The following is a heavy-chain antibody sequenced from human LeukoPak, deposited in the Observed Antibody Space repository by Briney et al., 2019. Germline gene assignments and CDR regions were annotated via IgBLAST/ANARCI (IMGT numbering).Heavy chain of an antibody. Sequence: PGGSLRLSCAASGFTVSSNYMSWVRHAPGKGLEGVSVIYSGGNTYYADSVKGRFTISRDNSKNTLYLQMNSLRAEDTAVYYCARGYSGSYYYFDYWGQGTLVTVSS. J-gene: IGHJ4*02. CDR1: GFTVSSNY. D-gene: IGHD1-26*01. CDR2: IYSGGNT. V-gene: IGHV3-53*01. CDR3: ARGYSGSYYYFDY.